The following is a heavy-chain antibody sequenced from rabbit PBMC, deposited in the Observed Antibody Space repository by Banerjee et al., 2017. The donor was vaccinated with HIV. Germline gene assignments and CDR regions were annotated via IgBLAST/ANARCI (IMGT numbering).Heavy chain of an antibody. CDR2: IYAGKGST. CDR3: ARESSSGYYHYYGMDL. V-gene: IGHV1S7*01. Sequence: QLKETGGGLVQPGGSLTLSCKASGFDFSSYYMSWVRQAPGKGLEWIGIIYAGKGSTDYASWVNGRFTISSDNAQNTVDLQMNSLTAADAATYFCARESSSGYYHYYGMDLWGPGTLVTVS. D-gene: IGHD1-1*01. CDR1: GFDFSSYY. J-gene: IGHJ6*01.